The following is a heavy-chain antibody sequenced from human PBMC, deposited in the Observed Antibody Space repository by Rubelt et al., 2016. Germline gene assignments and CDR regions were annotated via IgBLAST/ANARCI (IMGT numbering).Heavy chain of an antibody. CDR3: ARFRGSGWYLVDY. Sequence: QLQLQESGPRLVKPSQTLSLTCTVSGGSISSGGYYWSWIRQHPGKGLEWIGYLYYSGSTYYNPSLTSRIPISVDTSKNQFSLKLSSVTAADTAVYYCARFRGSGWYLVDYWGQGTLVTVSS. J-gene: IGHJ4*02. CDR2: LYYSGST. D-gene: IGHD6-19*01. V-gene: IGHV4-31*03. CDR1: GGSISSGGYY.